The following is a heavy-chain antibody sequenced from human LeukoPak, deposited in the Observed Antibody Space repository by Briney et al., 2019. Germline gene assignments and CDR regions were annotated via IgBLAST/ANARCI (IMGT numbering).Heavy chain of an antibody. V-gene: IGHV3-74*01. J-gene: IGHJ6*02. CDR2: ISSDERDI. CDR3: ANYIQRPPGMDV. D-gene: IGHD3-10*02. Sequence: GGSLRLSCAASGFTFSNDWMHWVRRAPGKGLVWVSRISSDERDIRYADSVKGRFTISTDNSKNTVYLQMNSLRAEDTALYFCANYIQRPPGMDVWGQGAMVTVSS. CDR1: GFTFSNDW.